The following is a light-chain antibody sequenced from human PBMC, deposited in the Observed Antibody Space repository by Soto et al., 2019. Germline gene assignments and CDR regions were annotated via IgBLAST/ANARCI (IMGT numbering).Light chain of an antibody. V-gene: IGLV2-8*01. CDR3: SSYAGSSTYV. CDR2: EVS. J-gene: IGLJ1*01. CDR1: SSDVGGYDY. Sequence: ALTQPPSASGSPGQSVTISCTGTSSDVGGYDYVSWYQQHPGKAPKLMIYEVSKRPSGVPDRFSGSKSGNTASLTVSGLQAEDEADYYCSSYAGSSTYVFGAGTKVTVL.